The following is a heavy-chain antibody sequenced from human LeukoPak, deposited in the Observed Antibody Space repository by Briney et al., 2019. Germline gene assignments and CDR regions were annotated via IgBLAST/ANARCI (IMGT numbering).Heavy chain of an antibody. Sequence: GGSLRLSCAASGFTFSSYAMHWVRQAPGKGLEWVAVISYDGSNKYYADSVKGRFTISRDNSKNTLYLQMNSLRAEDTAVYYCARDLTEQQLAQSSDYWGQGTLVTVSS. J-gene: IGHJ4*02. CDR2: ISYDGSNK. CDR1: GFTFSSYA. V-gene: IGHV3-30-3*01. D-gene: IGHD6-13*01. CDR3: ARDLTEQQLAQSSDY.